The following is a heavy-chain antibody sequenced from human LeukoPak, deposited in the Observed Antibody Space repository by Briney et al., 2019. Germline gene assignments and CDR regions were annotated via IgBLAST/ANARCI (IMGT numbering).Heavy chain of an antibody. CDR1: GFTFSSYW. V-gene: IGHV3-74*01. CDR3: ARGVTIFGVVSL. J-gene: IGHJ4*02. D-gene: IGHD3-3*01. Sequence: QPGGSLRLSCAASGFTFSSYWMHWVRQAPGKGLVWVSRINTDGSSTSYADSVKGRFTISRDNAKNTLYLRMNSLRAEDTAVYYCARGVTIFGVVSLWGQGTLVTVSS. CDR2: INTDGSST.